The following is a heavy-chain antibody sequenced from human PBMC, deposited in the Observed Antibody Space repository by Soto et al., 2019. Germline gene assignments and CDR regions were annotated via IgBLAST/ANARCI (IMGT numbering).Heavy chain of an antibody. Sequence: GGSLRLSCAASGFTFSSYIMNWVRRAPGKGLEWVSSISSSSIYIYYADSVKGRFTISRDNAKNSLYLQMNSLRAEDTAVYYCARDSACSGGRCYLYYYYYYDMDVWGQGTTLTV. CDR3: ARDSACSGGRCYLYYYYYYDMDV. CDR2: ISSSSIYI. V-gene: IGHV3-21*01. CDR1: GFTFSSYI. J-gene: IGHJ6*02. D-gene: IGHD2-15*01.